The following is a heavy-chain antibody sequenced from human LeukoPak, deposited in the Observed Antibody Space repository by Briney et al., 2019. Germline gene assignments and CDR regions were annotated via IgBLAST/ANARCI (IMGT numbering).Heavy chain of an antibody. D-gene: IGHD6-13*01. V-gene: IGHV5-51*01. J-gene: IGHJ3*02. CDR3: AKTLAGAFDI. CDR1: GYSFTSYW. CDR2: IYPGDSDS. Sequence: GESLKISCKGSGYSFTSYWIGWVRQMPGKDLEWMGIIYPGDSDSRYSPSFQGQVTISADKSITTAYLQWSSLKASDSAMYYCAKTLAGAFDIWGQGTMVTVSS.